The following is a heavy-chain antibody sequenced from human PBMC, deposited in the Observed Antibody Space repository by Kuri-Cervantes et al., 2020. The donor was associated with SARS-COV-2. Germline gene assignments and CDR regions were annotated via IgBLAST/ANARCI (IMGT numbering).Heavy chain of an antibody. CDR1: GFTFSSHS. CDR2: TSSGSTYI. V-gene: IGHV3-21*01. J-gene: IGHJ6*03. D-gene: IGHD2-15*01. CDR3: ARAGGSGGTSNYYYYMDV. Sequence: GGSLRLSCAASGFTFSSHSMNWVRQAPGKGLEWVSCTSSGSTYIYYVDSVKGRFTISRGNAKNSLYLQMNSLRAEDTAVYYCARAGGSGGTSNYYYYMDVWGKGTTVTVSS.